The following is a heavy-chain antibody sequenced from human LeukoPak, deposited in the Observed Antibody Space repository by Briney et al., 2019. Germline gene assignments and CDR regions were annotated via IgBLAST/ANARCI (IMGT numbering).Heavy chain of an antibody. V-gene: IGHV4-34*01. CDR2: INHSGST. J-gene: IGHJ6*02. Sequence: PSETLSLTCAVYGGSFSGYYWSWIRQPPGKGLEWIGEINHSGSTNYNPSLKSRVTISVDTSKNQFSLKLSSVTAADTAVYYCARPMTYYYYGMDVWGQGTTVTVPS. D-gene: IGHD2-21*02. CDR1: GGSFSGYY. CDR3: ARPMTYYYYGMDV.